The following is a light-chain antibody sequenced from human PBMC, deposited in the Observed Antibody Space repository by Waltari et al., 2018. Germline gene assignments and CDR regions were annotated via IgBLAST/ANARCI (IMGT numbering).Light chain of an antibody. V-gene: IGKV3-11*01. CDR3: QQRTNWL. CDR1: LSVSNY. CDR2: DAS. J-gene: IGKJ4*01. Sequence: ESVLTQSPATLSLSPGERATLSCRASLSVSNYLAWYQQKPGQAPRLLIYDASTRATGTPARFSGSGSGTDFTLTISSLESEDFAVYYCQQRTNWLFGGGTKVEIK.